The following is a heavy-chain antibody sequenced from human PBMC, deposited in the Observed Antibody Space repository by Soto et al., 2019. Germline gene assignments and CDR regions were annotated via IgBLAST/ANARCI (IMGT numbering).Heavy chain of an antibody. CDR3: AREIILLTTDWYFDL. J-gene: IGHJ2*01. CDR1: GGSISGGIYY. V-gene: IGHV4-30-4*01. D-gene: IGHD4-17*01. Sequence: QVQLQESGPGLVKPSETLSLTCTVSGGSISGGIYYWSWVRQSPGKGLEWIGYIFHSGSTFYNPSLGSRVTISVDTSKNQFSLRLSSVTAADTAVYYCAREIILLTTDWYFDLWGRGTLVTVSS. CDR2: IFHSGST.